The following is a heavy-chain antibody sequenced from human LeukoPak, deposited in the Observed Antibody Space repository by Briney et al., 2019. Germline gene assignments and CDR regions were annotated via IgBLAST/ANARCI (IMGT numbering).Heavy chain of an antibody. V-gene: IGHV1-46*01. J-gene: IGHJ3*01. CDR2: INPSGGSI. CDR3: ARGRHYYESSDYYYEGDGFDV. D-gene: IGHD3-22*01. Sequence: ASVKVSCKSSVGTFSSYYMHWVRQAPGQGLEWMGVINPSGGSISYAQKFRGRVTMNRDMSTSTVYMELSSLRSEDTAVYYCARGRHYYESSDYYYEGDGFDVWGQGTMVTVSS. CDR1: VGTFSSYY.